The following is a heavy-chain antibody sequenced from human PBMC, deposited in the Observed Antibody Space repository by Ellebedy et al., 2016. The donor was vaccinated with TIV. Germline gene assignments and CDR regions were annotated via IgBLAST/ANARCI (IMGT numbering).Heavy chain of an antibody. J-gene: IGHJ3*02. CDR1: GLSVSSNGVS. Sequence: SGLTLVKPTQTLTLTCTLSGLSVSSNGVSVNWIRQPPGKALEWLARIDWDDYIFSSTSLKSRLTISKDTSKNQVVLTMTVMDPVDTGTYFCARTSRDAFDIWGQGTMVTVSS. V-gene: IGHV2-70*04. CDR2: IDWDDYI. CDR3: ARTSRDAFDI.